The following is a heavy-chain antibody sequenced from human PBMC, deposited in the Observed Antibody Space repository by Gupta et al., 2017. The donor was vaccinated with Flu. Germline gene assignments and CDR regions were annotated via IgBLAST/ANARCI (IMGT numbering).Heavy chain of an antibody. D-gene: IGHD4-17*01. Sequence: EVQLVESGGGLVQPGGSLRLSCAASGFTFRSYEMNWVRQAPGKGLEWVSYISSSGSTIYYADSVKGRFTISRDNAKNSLYLQMNSLRAEDTAVYYCAKSTVTSFDYWGQGTLVTVSS. CDR1: GFTFRSYE. CDR2: ISSSGSTI. CDR3: AKSTVTSFDY. V-gene: IGHV3-48*03. J-gene: IGHJ4*02.